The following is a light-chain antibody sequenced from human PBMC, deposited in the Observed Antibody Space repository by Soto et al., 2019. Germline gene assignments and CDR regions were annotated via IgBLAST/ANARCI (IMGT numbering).Light chain of an antibody. J-gene: IGKJ5*01. V-gene: IGKV3-11*01. Sequence: EIVLTQSPATLYLSPGERATLSCRASRTVNNYLAWYQQKPGQAPRLLIHDAFIRAAGIPARFSGRGSGTDFTLTISNLEPEDFAVYFCQQRSDWPPITFGQGTRVELK. CDR3: QQRSDWPPIT. CDR1: RTVNNY. CDR2: DAF.